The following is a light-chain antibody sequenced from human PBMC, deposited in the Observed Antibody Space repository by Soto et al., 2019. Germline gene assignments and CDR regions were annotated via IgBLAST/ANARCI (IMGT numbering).Light chain of an antibody. CDR2: KTS. V-gene: IGKV1-5*03. CDR3: QQYNSYPYT. Sequence: DIQMTQSPSTLSASVGDRVTVTCRASQTLTSWLAWYQQKPGKAPKLLIYKTSTLERGVPSRFSGSGSGTEFTLTISSLQPDDFATYYCQQYNSYPYTFGQGTKLEI. CDR1: QTLTSW. J-gene: IGKJ2*01.